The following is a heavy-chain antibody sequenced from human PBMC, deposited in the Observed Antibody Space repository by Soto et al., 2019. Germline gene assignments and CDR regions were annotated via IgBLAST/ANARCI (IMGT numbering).Heavy chain of an antibody. J-gene: IGHJ4*02. CDR2: IYAGGTT. CDR3: VQTTGWPGFDF. CDR1: GFAVSSKY. D-gene: IGHD6-19*01. Sequence: EVQLVESGGGLIQPGGSLRLSCAASGFAVSSKYMTWVRQAPGKGLESVSVIYAGGTTYYADSVKGRVTISRETSKNTLYLQRNRLRAEDTAVYYCVQTTGWPGFDFWGQGTLVTVSS. V-gene: IGHV3-53*01.